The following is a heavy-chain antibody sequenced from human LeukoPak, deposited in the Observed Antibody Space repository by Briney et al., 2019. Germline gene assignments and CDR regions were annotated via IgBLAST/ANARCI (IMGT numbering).Heavy chain of an antibody. J-gene: IGHJ4*02. Sequence: GGSLRLSCVGSGFTFSRYWLNWVRQAPGKGLEWVANMNQDGSEIYYLDSVKGRFTISRDNSKNTLYLQMNSLRAEDTAVYYCARGHCSSTSCYLFDYWGQGTLVTVSS. V-gene: IGHV3-7*01. CDR1: GFTFSRYW. CDR3: ARGHCSSTSCYLFDY. CDR2: MNQDGSEI. D-gene: IGHD2-2*01.